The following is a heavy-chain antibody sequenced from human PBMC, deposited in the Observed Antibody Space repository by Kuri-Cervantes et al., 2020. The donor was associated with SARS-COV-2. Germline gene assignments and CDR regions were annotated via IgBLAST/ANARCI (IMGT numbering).Heavy chain of an antibody. J-gene: IGHJ3*02. D-gene: IGHD1-26*01. Sequence: SQTLSLPCAVYGGYFSGYYWSWIRQPPGKGLEWIGEINHSGSTNYNPSLKSRVTISVDTSKNQFSLKLSSVTAADTAVYYCAREGRGAFDIWGQGTMVTVSS. CDR1: GGYFSGYY. V-gene: IGHV4-34*01. CDR2: INHSGST. CDR3: AREGRGAFDI.